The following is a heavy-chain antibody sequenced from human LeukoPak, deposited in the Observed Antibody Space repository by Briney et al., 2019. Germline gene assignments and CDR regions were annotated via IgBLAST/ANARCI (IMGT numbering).Heavy chain of an antibody. J-gene: IGHJ6*02. CDR1: GGSISSYY. Sequence: SETLSLTCTVSGGSISSYYWSWIRRPPRKGLECIRYIYYSGSTNYNPSLKSRVTISVDPSKNQFSLKLSSVTAADTAVYYCARVLPRYYYGMDVWGQGTTVTVSS. V-gene: IGHV4-59*01. CDR2: IYYSGST. CDR3: ARVLPRYYYGMDV.